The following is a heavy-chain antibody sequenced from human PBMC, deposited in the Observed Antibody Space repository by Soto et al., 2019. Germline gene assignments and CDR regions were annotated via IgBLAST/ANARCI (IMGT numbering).Heavy chain of an antibody. CDR1: GFTFSSYA. Sequence: GGSLRLSCAASGFTFSSYAMSWVRQAPGKGLEWVSAISGSGGSTYYADSVKGRFTISRDNSKNTLYLQMNSPRAEDTAVYYCANTRVNWGATPDYWGQGTLVTVSS. D-gene: IGHD7-27*01. CDR3: ANTRVNWGATPDY. J-gene: IGHJ4*02. CDR2: ISGSGGST. V-gene: IGHV3-23*01.